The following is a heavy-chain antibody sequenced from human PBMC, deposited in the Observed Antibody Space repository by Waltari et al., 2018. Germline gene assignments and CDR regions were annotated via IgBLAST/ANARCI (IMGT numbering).Heavy chain of an antibody. CDR2: IKQDGSEK. V-gene: IGHV3-7*01. CDR3: ARDDPHALYFDS. J-gene: IGHJ4*02. CDR1: GFTFSDYW. D-gene: IGHD2-8*01. Sequence: EVQLVESGGGLVQPGGSLRLSCAVSGFTFSDYWMSWVRQAPGKGLEWVAKIKQDGSEKYYVDSVKGRFTISRDNAKNSLYMQMNSLRGEDTAVYYCARDDPHALYFDSWGQGTLVTVSS.